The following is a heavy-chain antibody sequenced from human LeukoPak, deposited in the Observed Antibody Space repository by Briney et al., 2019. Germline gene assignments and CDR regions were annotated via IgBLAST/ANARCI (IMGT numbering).Heavy chain of an antibody. V-gene: IGHV4-34*01. Sequence: PSETLSLTCTVSGGSISSYYWSWIRQPPGKGLEWIGEINHSGSTNYNPSLKSRVTISVDTSKNQFSLKLSSVTAADTAVYYCAVEYCSSTSCFDYWGQGTLVTVSS. CDR3: AVEYCSSTSCFDY. CDR2: INHSGST. J-gene: IGHJ4*02. CDR1: GGSISSYY. D-gene: IGHD2-2*01.